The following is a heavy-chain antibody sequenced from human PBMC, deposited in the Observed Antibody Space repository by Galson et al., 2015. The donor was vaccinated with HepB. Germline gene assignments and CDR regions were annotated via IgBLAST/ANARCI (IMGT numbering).Heavy chain of an antibody. V-gene: IGHV3-30-3*01. CDR1: GFTFSSYA. D-gene: IGHD6-19*01. CDR3: ASIPGYSSGRDGMDV. J-gene: IGHJ6*02. CDR2: ISYDGSNK. Sequence: SLRLSCAASGFTFSSYAMHWVRQAPGKGLEWVAVISYDGSNKYYADSVKGRFTISRDNSKNTLYLQMNSLRAEDTAVYYCASIPGYSSGRDGMDVWGQGTTVTVSS.